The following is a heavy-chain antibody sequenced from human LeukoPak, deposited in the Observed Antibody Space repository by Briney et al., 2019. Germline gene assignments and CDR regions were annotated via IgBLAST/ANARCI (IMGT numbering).Heavy chain of an antibody. Sequence: ASVKVSCKASGYTFTSYYMHWVRQAPGQCIEWMGIINPSGGSTSYAQKFQGRVTMTRDTSTSTVYMELSSLRSEDTAVYFFFQAEDGIRDFERGGPDYWGQGTLVTVSS. D-gene: IGHD3-9*01. CDR3: FQAEDGIRDFERGGPDY. CDR2: INPSGGST. J-gene: IGHJ4*02. CDR1: GYTFTSYY. V-gene: IGHV1-46*01.